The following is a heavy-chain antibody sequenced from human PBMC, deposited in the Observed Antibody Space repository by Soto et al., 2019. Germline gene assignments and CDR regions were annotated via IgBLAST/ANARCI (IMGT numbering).Heavy chain of an antibody. J-gene: IGHJ3*01. CDR3: AHSTLTVAGPLDALDV. Sequence: QITLRESGPTLVTATQTLTLTCTFSGFSLRTRGVGVGWVRQPPGKALEWLALIYWDDEKRYRPSLKSRLTITKDASKNQVVLKVTNMDPVDTVPYYCAHSTLTVAGPLDALDVWGQWKMVSVSS. V-gene: IGHV2-5*02. CDR2: IYWDDEK. D-gene: IGHD6-19*01. CDR1: GFSLRTRGVG.